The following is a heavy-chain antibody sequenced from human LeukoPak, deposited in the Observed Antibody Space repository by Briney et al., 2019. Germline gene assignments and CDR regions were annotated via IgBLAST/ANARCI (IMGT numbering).Heavy chain of an antibody. D-gene: IGHD2-8*01. CDR1: GFTFSSYG. CDR2: MYAGGNT. J-gene: IGHJ4*02. CDR3: ARDDGLF. Sequence: PGGSLRLSCAASGFTFSSYGMLWVRQAPGKGLEWVSLMYAGGNTYYADSVKGRFTISRDTSKNTLSLQMNNLRVEDTAIYFCARDDGLFWGQGTLVTISS. V-gene: IGHV3-66*01.